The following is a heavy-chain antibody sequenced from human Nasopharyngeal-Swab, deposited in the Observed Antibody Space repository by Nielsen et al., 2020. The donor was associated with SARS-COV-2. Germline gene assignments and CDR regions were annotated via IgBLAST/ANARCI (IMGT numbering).Heavy chain of an antibody. CDR2: ISYDGSNK. V-gene: IGHV3-30*18. D-gene: IGHD5-12*01. J-gene: IGHJ6*02. CDR3: AKGGYSGYDPLGMDV. Sequence: VRQAPGKGLKWVAVISYDGSNKYYAGSVKGRFTISRDNSKNTLYLQMNSLRAEDTAVYYCAKGGYSGYDPLGMDVWGQGTTVTVSS.